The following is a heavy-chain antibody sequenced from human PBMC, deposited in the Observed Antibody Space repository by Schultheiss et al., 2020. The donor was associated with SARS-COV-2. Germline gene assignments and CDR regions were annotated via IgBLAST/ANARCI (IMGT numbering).Heavy chain of an antibody. Sequence: GGSLRLSCAASGFTFSSYGMHWVRQAPGKGLEWVAVISYDGSNKYYADSVKGRFTISRDSSKNTLSLQMDDLTPEDTAVYYCCRDPMGYSYGFYFDYWGQGALVTVSS. CDR2: ISYDGSNK. CDR3: CRDPMGYSYGFYFDY. V-gene: IGHV3-30*03. J-gene: IGHJ4*02. CDR1: GFTFSSYG. D-gene: IGHD5-18*01.